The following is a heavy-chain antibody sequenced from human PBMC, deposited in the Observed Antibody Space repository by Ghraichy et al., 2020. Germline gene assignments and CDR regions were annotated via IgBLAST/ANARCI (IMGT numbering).Heavy chain of an antibody. CDR1: GVTFGGNY. J-gene: IGHJ4*02. Sequence: SETLSLTCAVYGVTFGGNYWSWIRQHPDRRLEWIGEISKNGIGAYNPSLKSRVTISLDLSSNQVSLKMTSLTVADTALYYCARVSLVLPRRPFDLWGQGTLVTVSS. CDR2: ISKNGIG. V-gene: IGHV4-34*01. CDR3: ARVSLVLPRRPFDL. D-gene: IGHD1-1*01.